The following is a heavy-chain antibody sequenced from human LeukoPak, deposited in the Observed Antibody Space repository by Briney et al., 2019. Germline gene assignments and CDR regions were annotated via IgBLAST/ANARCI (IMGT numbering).Heavy chain of an antibody. J-gene: IGHJ4*02. CDR3: ARDYQGGYGDKAVDY. CDR1: GGSFSTYY. D-gene: IGHD5-18*01. V-gene: IGHV4-59*12. Sequence: SETLSLTCTVSGGSFSTYYWSWIRQPAGKGLEWIGYIYYSGSTTYNPSLKSRVTISVDTSKNQFSLKLSSVTAADTAVYYCARDYQGGYGDKAVDYWGQGTLVTVSS. CDR2: IYYSGST.